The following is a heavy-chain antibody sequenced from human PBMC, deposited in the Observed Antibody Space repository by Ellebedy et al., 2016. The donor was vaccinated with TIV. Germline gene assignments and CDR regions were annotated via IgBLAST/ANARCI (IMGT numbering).Heavy chain of an antibody. CDR2: INPSSGAP. CDR3: AIERGATYGDYVKAFDY. CDR1: GYTFTGYY. Sequence: ASVKVSXXASGYTFTGYYMHWLRQAPGQGLEWMGGINPSSGAPKYAQNFQGRLTVTRDMSIPTAYMELTRLTSDDTAVYYCAIERGATYGDYVKAFDYWGQGTLVTVSS. J-gene: IGHJ4*02. V-gene: IGHV1-2*02. D-gene: IGHD4-17*01.